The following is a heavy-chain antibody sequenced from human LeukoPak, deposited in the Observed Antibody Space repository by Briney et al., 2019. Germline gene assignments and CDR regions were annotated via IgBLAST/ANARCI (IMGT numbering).Heavy chain of an antibody. V-gene: IGHV4-31*03. CDR2: IYYSGST. J-gene: IGHJ6*02. CDR3: ARDRGGSGYDLYYYYGMDV. Sequence: SETLSLTCTVSGGSISSGGYYWSWLRQHPGKGLEWLGYIYYSGSTYYNPSLKSRVTISVDTSKNQFSLKLSSVTAADTAVYYCARDRGGSGYDLYYYYGMDVWGQGTTVTVSS. CDR1: GGSISSGGYY. D-gene: IGHD5-12*01.